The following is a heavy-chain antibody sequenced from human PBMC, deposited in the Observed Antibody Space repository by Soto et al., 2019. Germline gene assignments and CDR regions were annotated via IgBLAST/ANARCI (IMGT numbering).Heavy chain of an antibody. J-gene: IGHJ6*02. CDR3: ARKPPSAIQGWAFGMDV. CDR1: GFSISSNY. V-gene: IGHV3-53*02. Sequence: ELQLVETGGGLIQTGGSLRLSCAASGFSISSNYIAWVRQPPGKGLEWVSTTFSGGNTEYAASVKGRCSISRDKYKNTLYLQMDNLRVADTAVYYCARKPPSAIQGWAFGMDVWGQGTTVSVSS. D-gene: IGHD2-21*01. CDR2: TFSGGNT.